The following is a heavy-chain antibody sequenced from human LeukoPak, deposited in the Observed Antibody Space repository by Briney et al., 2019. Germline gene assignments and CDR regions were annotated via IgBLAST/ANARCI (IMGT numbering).Heavy chain of an antibody. D-gene: IGHD1-26*01. V-gene: IGHV3-74*01. CDR3: ARVLVVGATEGEYNYFDY. Sequence: PGGSLRLSCAASGFTFSSYWMHWVRQAPGKGLVWVSRINSDGSSTSYADSVKGRFTISRDNAKNTLYLQMNSLRAEDTAVYYCARVLVVGATEGEYNYFDYWGQGTLVTVSS. CDR2: INSDGSST. CDR1: GFTFSSYW. J-gene: IGHJ4*02.